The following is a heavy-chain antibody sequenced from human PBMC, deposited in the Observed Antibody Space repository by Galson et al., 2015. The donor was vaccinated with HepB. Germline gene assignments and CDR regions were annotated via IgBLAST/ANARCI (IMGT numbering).Heavy chain of an antibody. Sequence: SLRLSCAASGFTFGDYAMSWFRQAPGKGLEWVGFIRSKAYGGTTEYAASVKGRFTISRDDSKSIAYLQMNSLKTEDTAVYYCTRDYHYGSGSYYYFDYWGQGTLVTVSS. CDR1: GFTFGDYA. D-gene: IGHD3-10*01. CDR3: TRDYHYGSGSYYYFDY. CDR2: IRSKAYGGTT. V-gene: IGHV3-49*03. J-gene: IGHJ4*02.